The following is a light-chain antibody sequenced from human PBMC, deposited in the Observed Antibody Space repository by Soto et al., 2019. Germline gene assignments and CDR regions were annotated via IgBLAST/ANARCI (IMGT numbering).Light chain of an antibody. CDR1: QSVSSN. CDR2: GAS. CDR3: QQADTFPIT. J-gene: IGKJ5*01. Sequence: EIVMTQSPATLSVSPGERATLSCRASQSVSSNLAWYQQKPGQAPRLLIYGASTRATGIPARFSGSGSGTEFTLTISSLQPEDSAIYYCQQADTFPITFGQGTRLEI. V-gene: IGKV3-15*01.